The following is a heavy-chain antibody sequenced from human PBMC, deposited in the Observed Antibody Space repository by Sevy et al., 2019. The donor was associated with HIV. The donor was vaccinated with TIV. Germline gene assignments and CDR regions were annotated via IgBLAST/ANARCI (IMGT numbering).Heavy chain of an antibody. V-gene: IGHV3-49*03. J-gene: IGHJ3*02. Sequence: GGSLRLSCTASVFTFGDYAMSWFRQAPGKGLEWVGFIRSKAYGGTTEYAASVKGRFTISRDDSKSIAYLQMNSLKTEDTAVYYCTRDGAAGYSSGWYAFDIWGQGTMVTVSS. CDR2: IRSKAYGGTT. CDR3: TRDGAAGYSSGWYAFDI. D-gene: IGHD6-19*01. CDR1: VFTFGDYA.